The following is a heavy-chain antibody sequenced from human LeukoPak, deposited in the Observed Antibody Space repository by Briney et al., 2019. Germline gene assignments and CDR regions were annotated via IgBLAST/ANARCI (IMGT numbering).Heavy chain of an antibody. CDR3: ARAGGRRSRIQPPGIAVACPFDY. D-gene: IGHD6-19*01. CDR2: ISSSSSYI. J-gene: IGHJ4*02. Sequence: GGSLRLSCAASGFTFSSYSMNWVRQAPGKGLEWVSSISSSSSYIYYADSVKGRFTISRDNAKNSLYLQMNSLRAEDTAVYYCARAGGRRSRIQPPGIAVACPFDYWGQGTLVTVSS. V-gene: IGHV3-21*01. CDR1: GFTFSSYS.